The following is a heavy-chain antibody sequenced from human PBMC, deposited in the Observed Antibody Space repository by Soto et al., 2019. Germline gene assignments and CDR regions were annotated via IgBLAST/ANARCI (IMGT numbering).Heavy chain of an antibody. V-gene: IGHV3-21*01. CDR2: ISSSSSYI. J-gene: IGHJ6*02. D-gene: IGHD3-10*01. Sequence: GGSLRLSCAASGFTFSSYSMNWVRQAPGKGLEWVSSISSSSSYIYYGDSMKGRFTISRDNAKNSLYLQMNSLRAEDMAVYYCARERSEGSAVYGMDVWGQGTTVTVSS. CDR1: GFTFSSYS. CDR3: ARERSEGSAVYGMDV.